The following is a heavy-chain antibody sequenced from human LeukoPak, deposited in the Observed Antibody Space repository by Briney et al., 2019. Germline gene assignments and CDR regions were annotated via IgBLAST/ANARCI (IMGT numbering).Heavy chain of an antibody. J-gene: IGHJ4*02. CDR2: ISSSGSTI. CDR1: GFTFSSYA. Sequence: PGGSLRLSCAASGFTFSSYAMNWVRQAPGKGLEWVSYISSSGSTIYYADSVKGRFTISRDNAKNSLYLQMNSLRAEDTAVYYCARVGLIWAGDFDYWGQGTLVTVSS. CDR3: ARVGLIWAGDFDY. V-gene: IGHV3-48*03. D-gene: IGHD2-8*01.